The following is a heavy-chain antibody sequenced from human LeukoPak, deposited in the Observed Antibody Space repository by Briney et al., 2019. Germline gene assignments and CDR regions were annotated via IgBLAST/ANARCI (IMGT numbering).Heavy chain of an antibody. CDR3: VRRLGDY. CDR2: ICTSGST. Sequence: SETLYLTCTASGGSISSYYWSWIRQPPGKGLEWIGYICTSGSTNYPPSLKSRVTISVEASKNQSSLKLISVTAEDTAVYYCVRRLGDYWGQGTPVTVSS. CDR1: GGSISSYY. D-gene: IGHD3-16*01. J-gene: IGHJ4*02. V-gene: IGHV4-4*09.